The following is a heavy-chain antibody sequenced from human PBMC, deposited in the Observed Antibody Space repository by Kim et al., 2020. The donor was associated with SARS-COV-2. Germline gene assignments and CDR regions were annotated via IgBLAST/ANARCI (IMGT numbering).Heavy chain of an antibody. V-gene: IGHV4-34*01. D-gene: IGHD3-10*01. Sequence: SETLSLTCAVSGGSFSGYYWSWIRQPPETGLEWIGEINHSGSTNYNPSLKRRVPISVDTSKNQFSLKLSSVTAAAAAVYYCSCGRRYYGSGSYSVDYWV. CDR1: GGSFSGYY. CDR3: SCGRRYYGSGSYSVDY. J-gene: IGHJ4*01. CDR2: INHSGST.